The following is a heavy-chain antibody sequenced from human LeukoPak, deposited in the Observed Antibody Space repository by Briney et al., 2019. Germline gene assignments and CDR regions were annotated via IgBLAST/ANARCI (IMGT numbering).Heavy chain of an antibody. J-gene: IGHJ4*02. CDR1: GASISSSSYY. Sequence: SETLSLTCTVSGASISSSSYYWGWIRQPPGKGLEWIGSIYYSGSTYYNPSLKSRVTISVDTSKNQFSLKLSSVTAADTAVYYCARHPARYYGSGSFDYWGQGTLVSASS. V-gene: IGHV4-39*01. CDR3: ARHPARYYGSGSFDY. D-gene: IGHD3-10*01. CDR2: IYYSGST.